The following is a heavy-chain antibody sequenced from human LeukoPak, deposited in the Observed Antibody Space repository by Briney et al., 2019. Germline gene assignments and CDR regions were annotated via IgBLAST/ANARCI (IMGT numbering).Heavy chain of an antibody. D-gene: IGHD2-2*01. Sequence: GGSLRLSCAASGFTFNSYAMSWVRQAPGKGLEWVSAISGSVDSTYYADSVKGRFTISRDNSKNTLYLQMNSLTAEDTAVYYCAKGGYCGSTSCYGGFDHWGQGTLVTVSS. CDR3: AKGGYCGSTSCYGGFDH. CDR2: ISGSVDST. J-gene: IGHJ4*02. V-gene: IGHV3-23*01. CDR1: GFTFNSYA.